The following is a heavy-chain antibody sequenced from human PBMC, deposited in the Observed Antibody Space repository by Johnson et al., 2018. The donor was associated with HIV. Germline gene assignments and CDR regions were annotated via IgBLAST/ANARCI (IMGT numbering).Heavy chain of an antibody. V-gene: IGHV3-43D*04. Sequence: VQLVESGGVVVQPGGSLRLSCAASGFTFDDYAMHWVRQAPGKGLEWVSLISWDGGSTYYADSVKGRFTISRDNSKNTLYLQMNSLRAEDTAVYYCARDASYYGSANDAFDIWGQGTVVTVSS. CDR2: ISWDGGST. D-gene: IGHD3-10*01. CDR3: ARDASYYGSANDAFDI. J-gene: IGHJ3*02. CDR1: GFTFDDYA.